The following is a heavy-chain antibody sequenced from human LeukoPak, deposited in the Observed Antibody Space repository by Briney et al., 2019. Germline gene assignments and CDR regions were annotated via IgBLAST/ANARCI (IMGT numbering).Heavy chain of an antibody. CDR3: ARFGDCSDGLCFYYLDP. CDR1: GGSFNNSY. D-gene: IGHD2-15*01. V-gene: IGHV4-34*01. J-gene: IGHJ5*02. Sequence: SETLSLTCAAYGGSFNNSYWTWIRQSPGKGLEWIGEINHNGTTRYNKPLKSRVTISIDTSKNQFSLKLYAVTAAGTAVYYCARFGDCSDGLCFYYLDPWGQGTLVTVSS. CDR2: INHNGTT.